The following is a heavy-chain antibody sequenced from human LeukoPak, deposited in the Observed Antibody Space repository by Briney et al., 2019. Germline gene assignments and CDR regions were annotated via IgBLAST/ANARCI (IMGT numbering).Heavy chain of an antibody. CDR2: INPNSGGT. J-gene: IGHJ4*02. D-gene: IGHD5-18*01. CDR3: ARDVGAGSYSYGMYYFDY. CDR1: GYTFTCYY. Sequence: GASVKVSCKASGYTFTCYYMHWVRQAPGQGLEWMGWINPNSGGTNYEHKFQGKVTMTRDTSISTAYMELSRLRSDDTAVYYGARDVGAGSYSYGMYYFDYWGQGTLVTVSS. V-gene: IGHV1-2*02.